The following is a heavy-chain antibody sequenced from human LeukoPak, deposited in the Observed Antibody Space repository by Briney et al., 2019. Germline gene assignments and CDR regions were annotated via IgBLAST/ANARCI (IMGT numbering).Heavy chain of an antibody. Sequence: SETLSLTCAVSGGSVTSGGSYWSWVRQPPGKGPEWIGYISFNGNTDYNPSLNSRVTISVDTSKNHFSLKLTSVTAADTAVYYCARGPSWYYNSWGQGTLVTVS. V-gene: IGHV4-61*08. D-gene: IGHD2/OR15-2a*01. CDR1: GGSVTSGGSY. CDR3: ARGPSWYYNS. J-gene: IGHJ4*02. CDR2: ISFNGNT.